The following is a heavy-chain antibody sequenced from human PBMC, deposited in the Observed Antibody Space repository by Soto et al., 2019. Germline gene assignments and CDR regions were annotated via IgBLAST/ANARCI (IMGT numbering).Heavy chain of an antibody. D-gene: IGHD3-16*01. CDR2: MNPNSGNT. J-gene: IGHJ5*02. CDR1: GYTFTSYD. CDR3: ARLKQDYAVA. Sequence: HVQLVQSVAEVEKPGASVKVSCNASGYTFTSYDINWVRLATGQGLEWRGWMNPNSGNTAYAQKCQSRVTMTRNTSISTAYMELSSLRSEHTAVYYCARLKQDYAVAWGQGTLGTVSS. V-gene: IGHV1-8*01.